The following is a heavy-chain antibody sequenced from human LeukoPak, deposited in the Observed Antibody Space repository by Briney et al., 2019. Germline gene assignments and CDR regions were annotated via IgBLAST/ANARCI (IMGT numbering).Heavy chain of an antibody. CDR1: GFTFSSYS. J-gene: IGHJ4*02. V-gene: IGHV3-30*03. Sequence: GGSLRLSCAASGFTFSSYSMNWVRQAPGKGLEWVAVISYDGSNKYYADSVKGRFTISRDNSKNTLYLQMNSLRAEDTAVYYCARPVSSSWFDYWGQGTLVTVSS. CDR2: ISYDGSNK. CDR3: ARPVSSSWFDY. D-gene: IGHD6-13*01.